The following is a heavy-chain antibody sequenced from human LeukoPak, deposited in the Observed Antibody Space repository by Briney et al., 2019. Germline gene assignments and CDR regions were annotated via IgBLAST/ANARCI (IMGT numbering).Heavy chain of an antibody. CDR1: GGSISSSSYY. CDR2: IYYSGST. V-gene: IGHV4-61*05. Sequence: SETLSLTCTVSGGSISSSSYYWGWIRQPPGKGLEWIGYIYYSGSTNYNPSLKSRVTISVDTSKNQFSLKLSSVTAADTAVYYCARQITMIRGIDPWGQGTLVTVSS. J-gene: IGHJ5*02. D-gene: IGHD3-10*01. CDR3: ARQITMIRGIDP.